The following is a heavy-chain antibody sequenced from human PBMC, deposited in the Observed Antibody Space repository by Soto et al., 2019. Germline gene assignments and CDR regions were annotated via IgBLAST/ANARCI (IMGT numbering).Heavy chain of an antibody. CDR3: VRHRHPRGTVGATSPLDP. J-gene: IGHJ5*02. V-gene: IGHV3-53*05. D-gene: IGHD1-26*01. Sequence: GGSLRLSCAISGFSVSSNYLSWVRQAPGKGLEWVAVHYSGGSTYYADSVQGRFTISRDKSNNPLYLKMRRVRAEDTAVYFCVRHRHPRGTVGATSPLDPWGQGTQVTVSS. CDR2: HYSGGST. CDR1: GFSVSSNY.